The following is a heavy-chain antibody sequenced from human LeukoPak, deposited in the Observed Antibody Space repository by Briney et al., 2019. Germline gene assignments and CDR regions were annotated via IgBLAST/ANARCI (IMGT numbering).Heavy chain of an antibody. D-gene: IGHD2-2*02. Sequence: SQTLSLTCTVSGGSISSGGYYWSWIRQHPGKGLGWIGYIYYSGSTYYNPSLKSRVTKSVDTSKNQFSLKLSSVTAADTAVYYCARRLVVPAAIYYYYYMDVWGKGTTVTVSS. CDR1: GGSISSGGYY. J-gene: IGHJ6*03. CDR2: IYYSGST. CDR3: ARRLVVPAAIYYYYYMDV. V-gene: IGHV4-31*03.